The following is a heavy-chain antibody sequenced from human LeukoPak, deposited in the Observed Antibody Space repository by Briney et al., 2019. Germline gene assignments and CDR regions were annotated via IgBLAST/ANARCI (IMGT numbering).Heavy chain of an antibody. D-gene: IGHD3-22*01. CDR2: ISYDGSNK. Sequence: GRSLRLSCAASGFTFSSYAMHWVRQAPGKGLEWVAVISYDGSNKYYADSVKGRFTISRDNSKNSLYLQMNSLRAEDTAVYYCARDSSGYQWGQGTLVTVSS. CDR3: ARDSSGYQ. V-gene: IGHV3-30*07. CDR1: GFTFSSYA. J-gene: IGHJ4*02.